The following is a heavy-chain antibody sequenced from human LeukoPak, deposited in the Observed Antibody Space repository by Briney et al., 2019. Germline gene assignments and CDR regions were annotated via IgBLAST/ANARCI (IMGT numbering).Heavy chain of an antibody. CDR2: ISGSGGST. CDR1: GFTFSSYA. CDR3: ATDSVAGSPWTYYFDY. D-gene: IGHD6-19*01. V-gene: IGHV3-23*01. J-gene: IGHJ4*02. Sequence: GGSLRLSCAASGFTFSSYAMSWVRQAPGKGLEWVSAISGSGGSTYYADSVKGRFTISRDNSKNPLYLQMNSLRAEDTAVYYCATDSVAGSPWTYYFDYWGQGNLVTVSS.